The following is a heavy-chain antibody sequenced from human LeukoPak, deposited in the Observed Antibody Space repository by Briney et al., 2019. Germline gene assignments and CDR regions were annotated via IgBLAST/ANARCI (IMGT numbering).Heavy chain of an antibody. CDR3: ARRNDYYGSGSYHAFDY. CDR1: GYSFTSYW. Sequence: GESLKISCKGSGYSFTSYWIGWVRQMPGKGLEWMGIIYPGDSDTRYSPSFQGQVTISADKSISTAYLQWSSLKASDTAMYYCARRNDYYGSGSYHAFDYWGQGTLVTVSS. V-gene: IGHV5-51*01. D-gene: IGHD3-10*01. J-gene: IGHJ4*02. CDR2: IYPGDSDT.